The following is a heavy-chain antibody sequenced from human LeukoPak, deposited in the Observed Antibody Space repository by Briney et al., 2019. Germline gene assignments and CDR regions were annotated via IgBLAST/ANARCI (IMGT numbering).Heavy chain of an antibody. Sequence: GGSLRLSCAASGFTFSSYWMSWVRQAPGKGLEWVANIKQDGSEKYYVDSVKGRFTISRDNSKNTMYLQMNSLRVEDTAEYYCAKDLGYDYVWGEGNLYDYWGQGILVTVSS. D-gene: IGHD3-16*01. V-gene: IGHV3-7*03. CDR2: IKQDGSEK. J-gene: IGHJ4*02. CDR1: GFTFSSYW. CDR3: AKDLGYDYVWGEGNLYDY.